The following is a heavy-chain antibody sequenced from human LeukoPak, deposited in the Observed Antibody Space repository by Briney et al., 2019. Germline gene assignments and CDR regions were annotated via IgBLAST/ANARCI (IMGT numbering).Heavy chain of an antibody. Sequence: GGSLRLSCAASGFSFSSYWMHWVHQAPGKGLVWVSRLNGDGSSTSYLDSVRGRLTISRDNTKNTLYLHMNSLRAEDAGVYYCARERWNSEAFDIWGQGTLVTVSS. J-gene: IGHJ4*02. CDR2: LNGDGSST. CDR3: ARERWNSEAFDI. D-gene: IGHD1-7*01. CDR1: GFSFSSYW. V-gene: IGHV3-74*01.